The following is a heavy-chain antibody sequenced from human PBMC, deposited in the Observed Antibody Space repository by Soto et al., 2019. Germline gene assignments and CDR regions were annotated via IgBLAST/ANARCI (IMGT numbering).Heavy chain of an antibody. CDR3: ARDRLRYNWNDFPYYYYGMDV. Sequence: GGSLSLSCAASGFTFSSYAMHWVRQAPGKGLGWVAVISYDGSNKYYADSVKGRFTISRDNSKNTLYLQMDSLRTEDTAVYYCARDRLRYNWNDFPYYYYGMDVWGQGTTVTVSS. V-gene: IGHV3-30-3*01. J-gene: IGHJ6*02. CDR1: GFTFSSYA. CDR2: ISYDGSNK. D-gene: IGHD1-1*01.